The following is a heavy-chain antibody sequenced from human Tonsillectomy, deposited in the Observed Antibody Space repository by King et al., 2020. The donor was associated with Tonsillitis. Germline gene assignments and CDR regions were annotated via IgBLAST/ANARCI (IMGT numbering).Heavy chain of an antibody. CDR1: GFRFSDYY. V-gene: IGHV3-11*01. Sequence: VQLVESGGGLVKPGESLRLSCAASGFRFSDYYMSWIRQVPGKGLEWVAYTSEGGISTYYADSVEGRFSVSRDNAKNSLYLQMSSLRAEDTAVYYCARLAARYTYGYLDFWGLGTLVTVSS. CDR3: ARLAARYTYGYLDF. D-gene: IGHD5-18*01. CDR2: TSEGGIST. J-gene: IGHJ4*02.